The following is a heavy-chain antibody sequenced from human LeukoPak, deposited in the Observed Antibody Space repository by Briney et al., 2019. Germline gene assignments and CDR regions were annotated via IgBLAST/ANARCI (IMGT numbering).Heavy chain of an antibody. J-gene: IGHJ4*02. V-gene: IGHV4-4*02. Sequence: SETLSLTCAVSGGSISSSNWWSWVRQPPGKGLEWIGEIYHSGSTKYNPSLKSRATISVDTSKNQFSLKLSSVTAADTAVYYCARGRDGYKNYWGQGTLVTVSS. D-gene: IGHD5-24*01. CDR1: GGSISSSNW. CDR2: IYHSGST. CDR3: ARGRDGYKNY.